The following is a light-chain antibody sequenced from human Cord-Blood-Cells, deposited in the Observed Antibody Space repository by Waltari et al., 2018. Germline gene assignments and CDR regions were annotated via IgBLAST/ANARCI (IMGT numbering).Light chain of an antibody. V-gene: IGLV2-23*02. CDR3: CSYAGSSTFV. CDR1: SSDVGSYNL. CDR2: EVS. J-gene: IGLJ1*01. Sequence: QSALTQPASVSGSPGQSITISCTGTSSDVGSYNLVSWYQQHPGKDPKLMIYEVSKRPSEVSNRFSGSKSGNTASLTISGLQAEDEADYYGCSYAGSSTFVFGTGTKVTVL.